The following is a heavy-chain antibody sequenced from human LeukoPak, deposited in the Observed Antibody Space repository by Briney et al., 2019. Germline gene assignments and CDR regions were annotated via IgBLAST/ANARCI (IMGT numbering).Heavy chain of an antibody. CDR1: GFTFSSYG. Sequence: GGSLRLSCAASGFTFSSYGMHWVRQAPGKGLEWVAFRRYDGSNKYYADSVKGRFTISRDNSKNPLYLQMNSLRAEDTAVYYCAKDRIGELFPDYWGQGTLVTVSS. V-gene: IGHV3-30*02. J-gene: IGHJ4*02. CDR3: AKDRIGELFPDY. CDR2: RRYDGSNK. D-gene: IGHD3-10*01.